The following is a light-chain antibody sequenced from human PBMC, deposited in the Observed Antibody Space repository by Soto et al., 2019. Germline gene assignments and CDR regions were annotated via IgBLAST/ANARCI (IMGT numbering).Light chain of an antibody. CDR1: TGAVTSGHY. V-gene: IGLV7-43*01. Sequence: VVTQEPSLTVSPGGTVTLTCASSTGAVTSGHYANWLQQKPGQAPRALIYSTDTKHSWTPARFSGSLLGGKAALTLSGVRPEDEADYYCLLYYGGAVIFGGGTQLTVL. J-gene: IGLJ2*01. CDR3: LLYYGGAVI. CDR2: STD.